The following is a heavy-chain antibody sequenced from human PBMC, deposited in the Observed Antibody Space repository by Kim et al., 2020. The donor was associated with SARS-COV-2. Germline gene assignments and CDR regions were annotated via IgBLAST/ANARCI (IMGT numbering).Heavy chain of an antibody. V-gene: IGHV5-10-1*01. J-gene: IGHJ6*02. CDR3: ARLPGFSGHYYYYGMDV. CDR2: IDPSDSYT. CDR1: GYSFTSYW. Sequence: GESLKISCKGSGYSFTSYWISWVRQMPGKGLEWMGRIDPSDSYTNYSPSFQGHVTISADKSISTAYLQWSSLKASDTAMYYCARLPGFSGHYYYYGMDVWGQGTTVTVSS.